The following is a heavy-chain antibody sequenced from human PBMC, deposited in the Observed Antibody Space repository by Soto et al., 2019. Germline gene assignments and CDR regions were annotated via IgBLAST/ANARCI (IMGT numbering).Heavy chain of an antibody. V-gene: IGHV3-30-3*01. CDR3: XXXXXXXXXXXXX. CDR1: GFTFKMYS. CDR2: ISRNGDIT. J-gene: IGHJ4*02. Sequence: QXQVMESGRGVDQPGGSLRLSYTTSGFTFKMYSMHWLXXXXXXXXEWVAVISRNGDITYYADSVKGRFTISRDNSKXXXXXXXXXXXXXXXXXXXXXXXXXXXXXXXXXXGQGIPVTVSS.